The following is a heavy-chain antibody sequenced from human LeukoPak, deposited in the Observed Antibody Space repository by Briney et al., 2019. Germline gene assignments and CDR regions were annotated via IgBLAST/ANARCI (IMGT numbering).Heavy chain of an antibody. V-gene: IGHV3-21*01. J-gene: IGHJ4*02. CDR3: ARDLKREAAYYDFWSGYFVY. CDR1: GFTFSSYS. CDR2: ISSSSSYM. Sequence: GGSLRLSCAASGFTFSSYSTNWVRQAPGKGLEWVSSISSSSSYMYYADSVKGRFTISRDNAKNSLYLQMNSLRAEDTAVYYCARDLKREAAYYDFWSGYFVYWGQGTLVTVSS. D-gene: IGHD3-3*01.